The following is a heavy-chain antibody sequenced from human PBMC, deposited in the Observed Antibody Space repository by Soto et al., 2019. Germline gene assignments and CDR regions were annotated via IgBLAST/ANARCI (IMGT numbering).Heavy chain of an antibody. Sequence: PSETLSLTCAVSGGSMSRSNWWSWVRQPPGKGLEWIGEIYQSGSTNYDSSLKSRVTISVDKSKNQFSLKLNSVTAADTAVYYCARYYVSGSYFDSWGQGTLVTVS. CDR3: ARYYVSGSYFDS. V-gene: IGHV4-4*02. J-gene: IGHJ5*01. CDR2: IYQSGST. D-gene: IGHD3-10*01. CDR1: GGSMSRSNW.